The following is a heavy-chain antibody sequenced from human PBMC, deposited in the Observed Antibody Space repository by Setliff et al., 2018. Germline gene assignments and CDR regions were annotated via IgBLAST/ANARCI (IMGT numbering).Heavy chain of an antibody. Sequence: PGGSLRLSCAASGFTFDDYVMSWVRQAPGKGLEWVAVIWYDGSNKYYADSVKGRFTISRDNSKNTLYLQMNSLRAEDTAVYYCARLLWLTTRYYMDVWGKGTTVTVSS. D-gene: IGHD5-18*01. V-gene: IGHV3-33*08. CDR3: ARLLWLTTRYYMDV. J-gene: IGHJ6*03. CDR1: GFTFDDYV. CDR2: IWYDGSNK.